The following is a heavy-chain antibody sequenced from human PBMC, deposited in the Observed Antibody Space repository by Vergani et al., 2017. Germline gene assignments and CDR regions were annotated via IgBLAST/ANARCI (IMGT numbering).Heavy chain of an antibody. D-gene: IGHD6-13*01. V-gene: IGHV1-69*13. CDR2: IIPIFGTA. Sequence: QVQLVQSGAEVKKPGSSVKVSCKASGGPFSSYAISWVRQAPGQGLEWMGRIIPIFGTANYAQKFQGRVTITADDSTSTAYMELSSLRCEDTAVYYCARDSGSSWYYYYYGMDVWGQGTTVTVSS. J-gene: IGHJ6*02. CDR1: GGPFSSYA. CDR3: ARDSGSSWYYYYYGMDV.